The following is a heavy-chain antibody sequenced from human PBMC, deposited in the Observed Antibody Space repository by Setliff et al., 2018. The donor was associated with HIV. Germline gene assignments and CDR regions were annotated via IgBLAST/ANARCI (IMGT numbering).Heavy chain of an antibody. CDR1: GFTFNKYW. V-gene: IGHV3-7*03. CDR3: ARPPPSLQDFDFGFDS. D-gene: IGHD3-9*01. Sequence: GGSLRLSCATSGFTFNKYWMTWVRQAPGRGLGWVATIQQDGNEKYYVDSVRGRFIVSRDNRRKVLHLQMNNLRVEDTAVYYFARPPPSLQDFDFGFDSWGQGTQVTVSS. CDR2: IQQDGNEK. J-gene: IGHJ4*02.